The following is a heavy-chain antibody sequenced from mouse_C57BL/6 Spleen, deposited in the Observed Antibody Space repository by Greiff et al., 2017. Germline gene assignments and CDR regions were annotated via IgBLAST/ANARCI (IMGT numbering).Heavy chain of an antibody. V-gene: IGHV1-72*01. J-gene: IGHJ3*01. D-gene: IGHD3-2*02. CDR1: GYTFTSYW. CDR2: IDPNSGGT. CDR3: ARRAAQATWLDY. Sequence: QVQLKEPGAELVKPGASVKLSCKASGYTFTSYWMHWVKQRPGRGLEWIGRIDPNSGGTKYNEKFKSKATLTVDKPSSTAYMQLSSLTSEDSAVYDGARRAAQATWLDYWGQGTLVTVSA.